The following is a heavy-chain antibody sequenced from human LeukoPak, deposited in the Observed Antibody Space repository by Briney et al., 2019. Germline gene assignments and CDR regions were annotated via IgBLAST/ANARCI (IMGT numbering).Heavy chain of an antibody. J-gene: IGHJ4*02. Sequence: GGSLRLSCAASGFTFTTYWMHWVRQAPGKGLVWVSHINSDGSITSYADSVKGRFTISRDNAKNTLYLQMNSLRVEDTAVYYCARGRPHGNDYWGQGTLVTVSS. CDR2: INSDGSIT. V-gene: IGHV3-74*01. CDR3: ARGRPHGNDY. CDR1: GFTFTTYW. D-gene: IGHD4-23*01.